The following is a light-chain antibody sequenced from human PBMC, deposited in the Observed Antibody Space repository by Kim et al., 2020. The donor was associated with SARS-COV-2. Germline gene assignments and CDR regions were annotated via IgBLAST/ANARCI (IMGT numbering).Light chain of an antibody. CDR3: CSYAGSYTYV. CDR1: SSDVGGYNY. J-gene: IGLJ1*01. Sequence: GQSVTISCTGTSSDVGGYNYVSWYQQHPDKPPKLMIYDVSERPSGVPDRFSGSKSGNTASLTISGLQADDEADYYCCSYAGSYTYVFGTGTKVTVL. CDR2: DVS. V-gene: IGLV2-11*01.